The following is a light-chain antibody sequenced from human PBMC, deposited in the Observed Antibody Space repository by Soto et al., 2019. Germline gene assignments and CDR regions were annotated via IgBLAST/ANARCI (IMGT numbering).Light chain of an antibody. V-gene: IGKV3-15*01. J-gene: IGKJ1*01. Sequence: EKVMTQSPATLSMSPGERATLSCRASQSVSNFLAWYQQKPGQTPRLLIYGASTRATGIPARFSGSGSGTEFTLTISSQQSEDFAVYYCQQYSNWPSWTFGQGTKVEVK. CDR2: GAS. CDR3: QQYSNWPSWT. CDR1: QSVSNF.